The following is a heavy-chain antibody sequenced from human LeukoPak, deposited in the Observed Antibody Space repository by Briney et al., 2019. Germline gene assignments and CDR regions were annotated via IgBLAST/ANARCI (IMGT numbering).Heavy chain of an antibody. CDR1: GGSISNYY. V-gene: IGHV4-4*07. Sequence: SETLSLTCTVSGGSISNYYWSWIRQPAGKGLEWIGRISASGNTNYNPSLKSRVTMSVDTSMKLFALKLSSVTAADTAVYYCARQGVATAIDYWGQGTLVTVSS. CDR2: ISASGNT. CDR3: ARQGVATAIDY. J-gene: IGHJ4*02. D-gene: IGHD2-21*02.